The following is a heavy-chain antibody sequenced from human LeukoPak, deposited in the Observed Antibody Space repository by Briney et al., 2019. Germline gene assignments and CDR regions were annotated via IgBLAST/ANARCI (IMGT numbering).Heavy chain of an antibody. D-gene: IGHD5-12*01. Sequence: KPSETLSLTCAVSGGSFSSYYWSWIRQPPGKGLDWIGYIYYGGSTNYNPSLKSRVTISVDTSQNQSSLKLCTLTAAATAVYYRARSWNRDSGRDIWRQGTLDSVSS. CDR1: GGSFSSYY. CDR3: ARSWNRDSGRDI. J-gene: IGHJ4*02. CDR2: IYYGGST. V-gene: IGHV4-59*08.